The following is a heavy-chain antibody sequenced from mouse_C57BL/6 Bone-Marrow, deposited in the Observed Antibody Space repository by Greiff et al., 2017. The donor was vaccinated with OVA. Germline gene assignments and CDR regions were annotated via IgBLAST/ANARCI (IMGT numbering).Heavy chain of an antibody. V-gene: IGHV2-5*01. CDR3: ANHYDSSSPYWYFDV. CDR1: GFSLTSYG. J-gene: IGHJ1*03. CDR2: IWRGGST. Sequence: VQLQQSGPGLVQPSQSLYITCTASGFSLTSYGVHWVRQSPGKGLEWLGVIWRGGSTDYNAAFMSRLSITKDNTKSQVFFKMNSLLADDTAIYYCANHYDSSSPYWYFDVWGTGTTVTVSS. D-gene: IGHD1-1*01.